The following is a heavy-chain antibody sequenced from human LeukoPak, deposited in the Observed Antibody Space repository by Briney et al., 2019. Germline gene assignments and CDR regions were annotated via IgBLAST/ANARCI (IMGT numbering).Heavy chain of an antibody. V-gene: IGHV1-18*01. Sequence: ASVKVSCKASGYTFTSFDFSWVRQAPGQGLEWMGWISAYNGNTNYAQKLQGRVTMTTDTSTSTAYMELRSLRSDDTAVYYCARYCSSTSCYTPPYYYGMDVWGQGTTVTVSS. D-gene: IGHD2-2*02. CDR1: GYTFTSFD. CDR3: ARYCSSTSCYTPPYYYGMDV. J-gene: IGHJ6*02. CDR2: ISAYNGNT.